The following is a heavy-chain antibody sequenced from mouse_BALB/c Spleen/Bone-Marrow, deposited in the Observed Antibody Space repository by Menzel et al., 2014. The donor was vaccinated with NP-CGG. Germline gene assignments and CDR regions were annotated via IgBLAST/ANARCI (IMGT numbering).Heavy chain of an antibody. CDR1: GYTFTNYW. CDR3: ARFSQLGLLAY. V-gene: IGHV1-63*02. CDR2: IYPGAVYT. J-gene: IGHJ3*01. Sequence: VKLQESGAELVRPGTSVKMSCKAAGYTFTNYWIGWVKQRPGHGLEWIGDIYPGAVYTNYNEKFKGKATLTVDTSSSTAYMQLSSLASEDSALYYCARFSQLGLLAYWGQGTLVTVSA. D-gene: IGHD3-1*01.